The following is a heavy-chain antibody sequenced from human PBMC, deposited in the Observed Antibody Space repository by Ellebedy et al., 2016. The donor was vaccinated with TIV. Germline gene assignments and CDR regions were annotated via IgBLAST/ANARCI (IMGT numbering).Heavy chain of an antibody. D-gene: IGHD5-24*01. CDR1: GYTFTSYY. V-gene: IGHV1-46*01. CDR3: ARDKVEMATIFDY. CDR2: INPSGGST. J-gene: IGHJ4*02. Sequence: ASVKVSCKASGYTFTSYYMHWVRQAPGQGLEWMGIINPSGGSTKYAQKFQGRVTMTRDTSTSTAYMELRSLRSDDTAVYFCARDKVEMATIFDYWGQGTLVAVSS.